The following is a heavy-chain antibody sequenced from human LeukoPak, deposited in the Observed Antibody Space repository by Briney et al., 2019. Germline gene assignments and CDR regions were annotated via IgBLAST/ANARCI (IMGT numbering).Heavy chain of an antibody. J-gene: IGHJ3*02. Sequence: PSETLSLTCTVSGGSISSGDYYWSWIHQPPGKGLEWIGYIYYSGSTYYNPSLKSRVTMSVDTSKNQFSLKLSSVTAADTAVYYCARAIIWGDRTWISPSDAFDIWGQGTVVTVSS. CDR1: GGSISSGDYY. CDR3: ARAIIWGDRTWISPSDAFDI. V-gene: IGHV4-30-4*01. CDR2: IYYSGST. D-gene: IGHD5-12*01.